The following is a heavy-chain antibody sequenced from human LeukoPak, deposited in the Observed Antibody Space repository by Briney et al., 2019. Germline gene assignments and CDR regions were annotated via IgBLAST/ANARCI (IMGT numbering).Heavy chain of an antibody. CDR1: GYTLTELS. V-gene: IGHV1-24*01. D-gene: IGHD7-27*01. CDR3: ATTIWGPPSVSGAFDI. Sequence: ASVKVSCKVSGYTLTELSMHWVRQAPGKGLEWMGGFDPEDGETIYAQKFQGRVTMTEDTSTDTAYMELSSLRSEDTAVYYCATTIWGPPSVSGAFDIWGHGTMVTVSS. J-gene: IGHJ3*02. CDR2: FDPEDGET.